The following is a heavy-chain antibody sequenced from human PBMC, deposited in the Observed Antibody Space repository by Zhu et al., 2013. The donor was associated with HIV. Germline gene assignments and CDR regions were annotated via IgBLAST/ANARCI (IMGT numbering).Heavy chain of an antibody. Sequence: QVQLVQSGAEVKKPGSSVKVSCKASGGTFSSYAISWVRQAPGQGLEWMGGIIPIFGTANYAQKFQGRVTITADESTSTAYMELSSLRSEDTAVYYCARSPNIAAAGTEIGDYYYGMDVWGQGTTVTVSS. CDR1: GGTFSSYA. V-gene: IGHV1-69*01. J-gene: IGHJ6*02. D-gene: IGHD6-13*01. CDR3: ARSPNIAAAGTEIGDYYYGMDV. CDR2: IIPIFGTA.